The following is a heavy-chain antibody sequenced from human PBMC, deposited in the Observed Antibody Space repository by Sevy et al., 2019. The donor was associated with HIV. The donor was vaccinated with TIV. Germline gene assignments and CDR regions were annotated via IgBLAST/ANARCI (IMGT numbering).Heavy chain of an antibody. Sequence: GGSLRLSCAASGFTFSSYWMHWVRQAPGKGLVWVSRVNSDGSSTSYADSVKGRITTSRDNTKNTLYLQMNSRRAEDTAVYYCARGAAAGTFDYWGQGTLVTVSS. D-gene: IGHD6-13*01. CDR1: GFTFSSYW. CDR3: ARGAAAGTFDY. J-gene: IGHJ4*02. CDR2: VNSDGSST. V-gene: IGHV3-74*01.